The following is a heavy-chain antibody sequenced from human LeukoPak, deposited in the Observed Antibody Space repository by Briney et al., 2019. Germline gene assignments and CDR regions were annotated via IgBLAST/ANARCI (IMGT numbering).Heavy chain of an antibody. Sequence: GGSLRLSCEASPFIFSGHWLNWVRQTPGKGLEWVASIKEDGSERQYVDSVKGRFTISRDNPKKSLYLQMNGLRDEDTAVYYCARAYWGSVDYWGQGTLVTVSS. J-gene: IGHJ4*02. D-gene: IGHD7-27*01. V-gene: IGHV3-7*03. CDR3: ARAYWGSVDY. CDR1: PFIFSGHW. CDR2: IKEDGSER.